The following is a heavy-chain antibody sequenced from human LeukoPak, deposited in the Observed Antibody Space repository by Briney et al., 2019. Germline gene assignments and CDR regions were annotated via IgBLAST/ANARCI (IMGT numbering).Heavy chain of an antibody. V-gene: IGHV1-18*01. Sequence: ASVKVSCKASGYTFTSYGISWVRQAPGQGLEWMGWISAYNGNTNYAQKPQGRVTMTTATSTSTAYMELRSLRSDDTAVYYCTRYGSGTHRGNYWGQGTLVTVSS. CDR2: ISAYNGNT. J-gene: IGHJ4*02. D-gene: IGHD3-10*01. CDR3: TRYGSGTHRGNY. CDR1: GYTFTSYG.